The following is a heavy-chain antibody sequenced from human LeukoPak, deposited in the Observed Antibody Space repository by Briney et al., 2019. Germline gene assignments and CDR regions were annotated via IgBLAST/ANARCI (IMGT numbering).Heavy chain of an antibody. J-gene: IGHJ6*03. Sequence: SVKLSCKASGYTFTSYGISWVRQAPGQGLEWMGWISAYNGNTKYAQKLQGGVTMTTDTSTSTAYMELRSLRSDDTAVYYCASGVTMVRGVRKWYYMDVWGKGTTVTISS. CDR2: ISAYNGNT. V-gene: IGHV1-18*01. CDR1: GYTFTSYG. D-gene: IGHD3-10*01. CDR3: ASGVTMVRGVRKWYYMDV.